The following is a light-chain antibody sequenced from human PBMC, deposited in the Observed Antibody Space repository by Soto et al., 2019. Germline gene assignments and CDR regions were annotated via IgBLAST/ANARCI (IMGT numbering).Light chain of an antibody. CDR1: QSISSNY. J-gene: IGKJ1*01. CDR3: QQYAASPRT. V-gene: IGKV3-20*01. CDR2: GAS. Sequence: EIVLTQSPGTLSLFPGERATLSCRASQSISSNYIAWYQHKPGRAPRLLIYGASNRVTGIPDRFSGSGSGTDFTLTISRLEPEDFAVYNCQQYAASPRTFGQGTQVEIK.